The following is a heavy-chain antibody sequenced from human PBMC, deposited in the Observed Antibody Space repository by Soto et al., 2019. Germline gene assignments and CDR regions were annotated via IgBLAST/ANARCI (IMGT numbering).Heavy chain of an antibody. CDR3: ARDLPRYSSIQGLFDY. CDR2: ISSSSSTI. J-gene: IGHJ4*02. Sequence: GGSLRLSCAASGFTFSSYSMNWVRQAPGKGLEWVSYISSSSSTIYYADSVKGRFTISRDNAKNSLYLQMNSLRAEDTAVYYCARDLPRYSSIQGLFDYWGQGTLVTVSS. V-gene: IGHV3-48*01. CDR1: GFTFSSYS. D-gene: IGHD6-13*01.